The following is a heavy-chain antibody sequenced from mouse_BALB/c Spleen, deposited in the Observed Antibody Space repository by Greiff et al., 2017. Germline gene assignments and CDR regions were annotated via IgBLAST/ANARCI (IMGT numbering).Heavy chain of an antibody. Sequence: DVKLQESGPELVQPGASVKISCKASGYTFTDYNMHWVKQSHGKSLEWIGYIYPYNGGTGYNQKFKSKATLTVDNSSSTAYMELRSLTSEDSAVYYCARTDPLDYWGQGTTLTVSA. V-gene: IGHV1S29*02. J-gene: IGHJ2*01. CDR3: ARTDPLDY. CDR2: IYPYNGGT. CDR1: GYTFTDYN.